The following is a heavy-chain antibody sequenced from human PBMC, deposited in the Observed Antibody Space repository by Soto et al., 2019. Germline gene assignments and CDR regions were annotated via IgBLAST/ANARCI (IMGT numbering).Heavy chain of an antibody. CDR1: GGSVSSGSYY. CDR3: ARRRAGVANYFDY. J-gene: IGHJ4*02. D-gene: IGHD3-10*01. CDR2: IYYSGST. V-gene: IGHV4-61*01. Sequence: SETLSLTCTVSGGSVSSGSYYWSWIRQPPGKGLEWIGYIYYSGSTNYNPSLKSRVTISVDTSKNQFSLKLSSVTAADTAVYYCARRRAGVANYFDYWGQGTLVTVSS.